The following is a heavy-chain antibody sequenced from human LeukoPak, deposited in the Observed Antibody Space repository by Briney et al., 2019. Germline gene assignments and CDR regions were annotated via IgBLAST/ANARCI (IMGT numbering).Heavy chain of an antibody. CDR1: GYTLTELS. Sequence: ASVKVSCKVSGYTLTELSMHWARQAPGKGLEWMGGFDPEDGETIYAQKFQGRVTMTEDTSTDTAYMELSSLRSEDTAVYYCTTQHRAAAGFYYYYYGMDVWGQGTTVTVSS. CDR2: FDPEDGET. J-gene: IGHJ6*02. V-gene: IGHV1-24*01. CDR3: TTQHRAAAGFYYYYYGMDV. D-gene: IGHD6-13*01.